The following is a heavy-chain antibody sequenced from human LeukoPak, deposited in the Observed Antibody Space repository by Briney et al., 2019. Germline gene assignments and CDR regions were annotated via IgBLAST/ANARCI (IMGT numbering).Heavy chain of an antibody. V-gene: IGHV3-21*01. Sequence: GGSLRLSCAASGFTFSTYAMSWVRQTPGKGLEWVSSITSRDGTTYYADSVKGRFTISRDNAKNSLYLQMNSLRAEDTAVYYCARMGFERAAAGPLYWGQGTLVTVSS. D-gene: IGHD6-13*01. CDR1: GFTFSTYA. CDR3: ARMGFERAAAGPLY. CDR2: ITSRDGTT. J-gene: IGHJ4*02.